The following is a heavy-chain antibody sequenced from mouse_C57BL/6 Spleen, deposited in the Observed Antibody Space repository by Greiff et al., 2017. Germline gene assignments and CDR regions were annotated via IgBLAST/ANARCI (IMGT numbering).Heavy chain of an antibody. J-gene: IGHJ2*01. CDR1: GYTFTSYW. V-gene: IGHV1-69*01. Sequence: QVQLQQPGAELVMPGASVKLSCKASGYTFTSYWMHWVKQRPGQGLEWIGEIDPSDSYTNYHQKFKGQSTLTVDKSSSTAYMQLSSLTSEDSAVYYCERGAVVATNYYDYWGQGTTLAVS. CDR2: IDPSDSYT. CDR3: ERGAVVATNYYDY. D-gene: IGHD1-1*01.